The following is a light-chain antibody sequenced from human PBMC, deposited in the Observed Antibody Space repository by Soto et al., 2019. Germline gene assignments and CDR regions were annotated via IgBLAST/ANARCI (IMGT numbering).Light chain of an antibody. J-gene: IGKJ2*01. CDR3: QQYGSSPRHT. V-gene: IGKV3-20*01. CDR1: QSVSSSY. Sequence: EIVLMQSPGTLSLSPGERATLSCRASQSVSSSYLAWYQQKPGQAPRLLIYGSSSRATGIRDRFSGSGSGTDFTLTISRLEPEDFAVYYCQQYGSSPRHTFGQGTKLEIK. CDR2: GSS.